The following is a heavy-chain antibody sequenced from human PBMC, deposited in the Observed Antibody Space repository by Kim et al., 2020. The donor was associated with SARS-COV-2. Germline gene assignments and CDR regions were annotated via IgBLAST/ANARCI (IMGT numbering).Heavy chain of an antibody. CDR1: GYTFTNYA. J-gene: IGHJ4*02. V-gene: IGHV7-4-1*02. Sequence: ASVKVSCKTSGYTFTNYAMNWVRQAPGQGLEWLGSIETYTGTPNYAQGFTGRFVFSLDTSVSTAYLQINSLKTEDTAVYYCARQWLKWGQGTLVTVSS. D-gene: IGHD6-19*01. CDR2: IETYTGTP. CDR3: ARQWLK.